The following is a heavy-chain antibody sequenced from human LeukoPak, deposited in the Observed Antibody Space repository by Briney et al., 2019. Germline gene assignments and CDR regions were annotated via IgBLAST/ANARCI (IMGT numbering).Heavy chain of an antibody. V-gene: IGHV1-2*02. CDR2: INPNSGGT. Sequence: GASVKVSCKASGYTFTGYYMHWVRQAPGQGLEWMGWINPNSGGTNYAQKFQGRVTLTRDTSISTAYMELSRLRSDDTAVYYGAGGGAAGSWYMGGYYYMDVWGKGTTVTVSS. J-gene: IGHJ6*03. CDR1: GYTFTGYY. CDR3: AGGGAAGSWYMGGYYYMDV. D-gene: IGHD6-13*01.